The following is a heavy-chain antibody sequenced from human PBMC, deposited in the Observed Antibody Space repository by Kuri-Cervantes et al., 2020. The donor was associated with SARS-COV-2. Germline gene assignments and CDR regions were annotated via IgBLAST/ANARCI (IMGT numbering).Heavy chain of an antibody. CDR1: GFTFSSYW. D-gene: IGHD3-16*01. J-gene: IGHJ4*02. CDR2: IKQDGSEK. V-gene: IGHV3-7*01. CDR3: ASNGWGFRNPGGVSGFDY. Sequence: GGSLRLSCAASGFTFSSYWMSWVRQAPGKGLEWVANIKQDGSEKYYVDSVKGRFTISRDNAKNSLYLQMNSLRAEDTAVYYCASNGWGFRNPGGVSGFDYWGQGTLVTVFS.